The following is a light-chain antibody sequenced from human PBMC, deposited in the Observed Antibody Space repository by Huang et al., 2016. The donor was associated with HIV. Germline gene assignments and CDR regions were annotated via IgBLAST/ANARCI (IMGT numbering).Light chain of an antibody. J-gene: IGKJ5*01. CDR1: QNITTY. Sequence: IQMTQSPTSLSASIGDRVSIACRASQNITTYLNWYQQKPGKAPKLLISSASTLHSGVPSRFSGSGSGTDFTLTIRGLQLDDFATYYCQQSYSALSSFGPGTRLKIK. V-gene: IGKV1-39*01. CDR2: SAS. CDR3: QQSYSALSS.